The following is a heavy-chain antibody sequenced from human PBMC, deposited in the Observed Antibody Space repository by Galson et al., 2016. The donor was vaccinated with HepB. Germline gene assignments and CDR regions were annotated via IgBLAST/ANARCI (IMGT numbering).Heavy chain of an antibody. CDR2: IDWEGSK. CDR1: GFSLSTGGMC. CDR3: ARIDGYTRNRGYYGMDV. Sequence: PALVKPTQTLTLTCTFSGFSLSTGGMCLSWIRQPPGKALEWLALIDWEGSKYYSTSLKRRLTISKDTSKNQVVLTMTNLDPVDTATYSCARIDGYTRNRGYYGMDVWGQGTTVTVSS. J-gene: IGHJ6*02. V-gene: IGHV2-70*01. D-gene: IGHD5-24*01.